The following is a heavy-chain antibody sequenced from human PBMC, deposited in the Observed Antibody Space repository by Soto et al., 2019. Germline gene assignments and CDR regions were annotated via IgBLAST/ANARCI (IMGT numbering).Heavy chain of an antibody. CDR1: GGSISSSNW. V-gene: IGHV4-4*02. CDR2: IYHSGST. J-gene: IGHJ6*02. Sequence: QVQLQESGPGLVKPSGTLSLTCAVSGGSISSSNWWSWVRQPPGKGLEWIGEIYHSGSTNYNPSLKSRVTISVDKSKTQFSLKLSCVTAADTAVYYCASVRGGYYYAMDVWGQGTTVTVSS. CDR3: ASVRGGYYYAMDV. D-gene: IGHD3-10*02.